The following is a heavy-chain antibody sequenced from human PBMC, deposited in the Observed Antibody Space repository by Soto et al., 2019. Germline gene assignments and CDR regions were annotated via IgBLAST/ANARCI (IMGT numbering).Heavy chain of an antibody. V-gene: IGHV1-3*01. D-gene: IGHD3-10*01. CDR1: GYSFTSFP. CDR3: ARGGGLDD. J-gene: IGHJ4*02. CDR2: INAANGYT. Sequence: QVQLVQSGAEVKKPGASVKVSCKASGYSFTSFPIHWVRQAPGQWLECMGWINAANGYTRYSQKFQGRVTITRDTSATTAYMDLSSLTSEDTAVYYCARGGGLDDWGQGTLITVSS.